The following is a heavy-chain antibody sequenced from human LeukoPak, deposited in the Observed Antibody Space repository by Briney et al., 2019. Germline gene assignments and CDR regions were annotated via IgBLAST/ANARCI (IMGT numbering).Heavy chain of an antibody. CDR3: ARRYYDFWSGYGTP. CDR2: MNPNSGNT. D-gene: IGHD3-3*01. J-gene: IGHJ5*02. CDR1: GYTFTSYD. Sequence: ASVKVSCKASGYTFTSYDINWVRQATGQGLEWMGWMNPNSGNTGYAQRFQGRVTMTRNTSISTAYMELSSLRSEDTAVYYCARRYYDFWSGYGTPWGQGTLVTVSS. V-gene: IGHV1-8*01.